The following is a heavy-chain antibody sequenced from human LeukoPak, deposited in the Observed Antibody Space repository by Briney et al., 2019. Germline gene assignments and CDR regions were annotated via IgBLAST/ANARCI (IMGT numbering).Heavy chain of an antibody. CDR3: AKKGSSGWYRIQTYYYYYGMDV. CDR1: GYTLTELS. V-gene: IGHV1-24*01. J-gene: IGHJ6*02. D-gene: IGHD6-19*01. CDR2: FDPEDGET. Sequence: ASVKVSCKVSGYTLTELSMHWVRQAPGKGLEWMGGFDPEDGETIYAQKFQGRVTMTEDTSTDTAYMELSSLRSEDTAVYYCAKKGSSGWYRIQTYYYYYGMDVWGQGTTVTVSS.